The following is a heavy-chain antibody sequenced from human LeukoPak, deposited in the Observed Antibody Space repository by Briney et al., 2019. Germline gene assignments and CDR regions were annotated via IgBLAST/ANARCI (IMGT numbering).Heavy chain of an antibody. Sequence: GGSLRLSCAASRFTFSNYGGHWVRQAPGKGLEWVAFIPSDGSKQYYGDSVKGRSTISRDNSKNTLHLQMNSLRPEDTAMYYCASDIPGGFDPWGQGTLVTVSS. D-gene: IGHD3-9*01. V-gene: IGHV3-30*02. CDR3: ASDIPGGFDP. CDR1: RFTFSNYG. J-gene: IGHJ5*02. CDR2: IPSDGSKQ.